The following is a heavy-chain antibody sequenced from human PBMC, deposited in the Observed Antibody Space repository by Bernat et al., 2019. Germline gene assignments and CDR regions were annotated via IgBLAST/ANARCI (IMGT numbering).Heavy chain of an antibody. J-gene: IGHJ4*02. Sequence: QVQLVQSGAEVKKPGASVKVSCKASGYTFTSYYMHWVRQAPGQGLEWMGIISPTGGSTSYAQKFKGRVTMTRDTSTTTVYMELSSMRSEDTAVYYCARGGYYYGSSGYYYYFDYWGQGTLVTVSS. CDR1: GYTFTSYY. CDR3: ARGGYYYGSSGYYYYFDY. D-gene: IGHD3-22*01. CDR2: ISPTGGST. V-gene: IGHV1-46*01.